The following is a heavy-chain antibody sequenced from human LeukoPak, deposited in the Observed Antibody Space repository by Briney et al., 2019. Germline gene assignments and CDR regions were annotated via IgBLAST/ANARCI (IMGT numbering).Heavy chain of an antibody. CDR1: GFTFTSYA. J-gene: IGHJ4*02. CDR2: ISINVDNT. CDR3: ARFSRSYCSSTGCSKYFDY. Sequence: PGGSLSLSCAASGFTFTSYAMSWVRQAPGKGLERVSGISINVDNTYYADSVKGRFTISRDNSKSTLFLQMNSLRAEDTAVYYCARFSRSYCSSTGCSKYFDYWGQGTLVTVSS. V-gene: IGHV3-23*01. D-gene: IGHD2-2*01.